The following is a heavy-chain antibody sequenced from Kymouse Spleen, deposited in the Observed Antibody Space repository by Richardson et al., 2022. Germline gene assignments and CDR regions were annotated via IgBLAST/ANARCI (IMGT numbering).Heavy chain of an antibody. J-gene: IGHJ6*02. CDR2: INHSGST. CDR1: GGSFSGYY. CDR3: ASRYSSSWYENYYYGMDV. D-gene: IGHD6-13*01. Sequence: QVQLQQWGAGLLKPSETLSLTCAVYGGSFSGYYWSWIRQPPGKGLEWIGEINHSGSTNYNPSLKSRVTISVDTSKNQFSLKLSSVTAADTAVYYCASRYSSSWYENYYYGMDVWGQGTTVTVSS. V-gene: IGHV4-34*01.